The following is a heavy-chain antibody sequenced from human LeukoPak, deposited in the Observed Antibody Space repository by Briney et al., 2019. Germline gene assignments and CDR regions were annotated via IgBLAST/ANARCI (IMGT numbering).Heavy chain of an antibody. V-gene: IGHV4-59*01. CDR1: GGSISSYY. CDR3: ARDGPTTQGYSYGLYYYYGMDV. Sequence: SETLSLTCTVSGGSISSYYWSWIRQSPGKGLDWIGYFYYSGSTTYNPSLNSRVTMSADTSKNQFSLKLRSVTAADTAVYYCARDGPTTQGYSYGLYYYYGMDVWGQGTTVTVSS. CDR2: FYYSGST. J-gene: IGHJ6*02. D-gene: IGHD5-18*01.